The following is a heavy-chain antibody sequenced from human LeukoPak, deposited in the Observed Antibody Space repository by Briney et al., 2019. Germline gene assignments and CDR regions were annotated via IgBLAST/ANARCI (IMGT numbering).Heavy chain of an antibody. Sequence: TSETLSLTCAVYGGSFSGYYWSWIRQPAGKGLEWIGRIYTLGSTNYNPSLKSRVTISVDTSKNQFSLKLSSVTAADTAVYYCARVVGNYDSSGYRWKYFDYWGQGTLVTVSS. D-gene: IGHD3-22*01. CDR3: ARVVGNYDSSGYRWKYFDY. CDR2: IYTLGST. J-gene: IGHJ4*02. CDR1: GGSFSGYY. V-gene: IGHV4-59*10.